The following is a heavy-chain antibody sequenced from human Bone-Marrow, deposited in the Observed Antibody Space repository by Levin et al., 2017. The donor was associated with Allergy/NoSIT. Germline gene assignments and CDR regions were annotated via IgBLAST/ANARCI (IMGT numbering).Heavy chain of an antibody. D-gene: IGHD3-10*01. CDR3: ARDFGRNLHTRGRGDGSGSHPLGY. J-gene: IGHJ4*02. CDR1: GYTFTGYY. CDR2: INPNSGGT. V-gene: IGHV1-2*02. Sequence: ASVKVSCKASGYTFTGYYMHWVRQAPGQGLEWMGWINPNSGGTNYAQKFQGRVTMTRDTSISTAYMELSRLRSDDTAVYYCARDFGRNLHTRGRGDGSGSHPLGYWGQGTLVTVSS.